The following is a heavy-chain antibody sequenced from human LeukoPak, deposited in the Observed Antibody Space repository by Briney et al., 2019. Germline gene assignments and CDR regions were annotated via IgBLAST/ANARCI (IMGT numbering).Heavy chain of an antibody. V-gene: IGHV1-18*01. CDR1: GYTFTSYG. CDR3: ARDFISRAVAGPEPAGLIRAYYYYMDV. J-gene: IGHJ6*03. CDR2: ISAYNGNT. D-gene: IGHD6-19*01. Sequence: ASVKVSCKASGYTFTSYGISWARQAPGQGLEWMGWISAYNGNTNYAQKLQGRVTMTTDTSTSTAYMELRSLRSDDTAVYYCARDFISRAVAGPEPAGLIRAYYYYMDVWGKGTTVTVSS.